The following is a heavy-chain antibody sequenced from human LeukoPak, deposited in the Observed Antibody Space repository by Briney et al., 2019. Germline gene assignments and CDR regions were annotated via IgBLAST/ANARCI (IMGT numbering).Heavy chain of an antibody. CDR3: ASPQG. V-gene: IGHV3-7*01. J-gene: IGHJ3*01. CDR1: GFTFSNYW. Sequence: GGSLRLSCAASGFTFSNYWMSWVRQAPGKGLEWVANIKQDGSEKYYVDSVKGRFTISRDSSKNTLYLQMGSLRVEDMAVYYCASPQGWGQGTMVTVSS. CDR2: IKQDGSEK.